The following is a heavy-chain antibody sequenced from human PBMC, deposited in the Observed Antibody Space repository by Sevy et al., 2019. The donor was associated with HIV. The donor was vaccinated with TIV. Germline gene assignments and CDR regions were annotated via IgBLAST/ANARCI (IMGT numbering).Heavy chain of an antibody. CDR3: ARRFMVRGVSGYYYYGMDV. CDR2: IYYSGST. D-gene: IGHD3-10*01. J-gene: IGHJ6*02. V-gene: IGHV4-59*12. CDR1: GGSISSYY. Sequence: SETLSLTCTVSGGSISSYYWSWVRQPPGKGLEWIGYIYYSGSTNYNPSLKSRDTISVDTSKNQFSLKLSSVTAADTAVYYCARRFMVRGVSGYYYYGMDVWGQGTTVTVSS.